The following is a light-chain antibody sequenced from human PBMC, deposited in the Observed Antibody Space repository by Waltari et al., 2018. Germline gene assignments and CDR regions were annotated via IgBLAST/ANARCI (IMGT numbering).Light chain of an antibody. CDR1: QSISRY. CDR2: AAS. J-gene: IGKJ1*01. V-gene: IGKV3-20*01. Sequence: IMLTQSPGTLSLSPGERATISCRASQSISRYLAWYQQKPGQAPRLLIYAASTRATGIPDRFSGSGSGTDFSLTISGLEPEDSAVYYCQHHFRLPATFGQGTKVEIK. CDR3: QHHFRLPAT.